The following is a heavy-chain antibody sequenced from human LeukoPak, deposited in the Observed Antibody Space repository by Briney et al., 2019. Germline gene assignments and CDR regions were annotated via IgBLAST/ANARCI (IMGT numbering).Heavy chain of an antibody. CDR2: IYTSGST. J-gene: IGHJ4*02. CDR1: GGSISSYY. D-gene: IGHD3-22*01. V-gene: IGHV4-4*07. Sequence: LRETLSLTCTVSGGSISSYYWSWIRQPAGKGLEWIGRIYTSGSTNYNPSLKSRVTMSVDTSKNQFSLKLSSVTAADTAVYYCARVRDYDSSGYLDYWGQGTLVTVSS. CDR3: ARVRDYDSSGYLDY.